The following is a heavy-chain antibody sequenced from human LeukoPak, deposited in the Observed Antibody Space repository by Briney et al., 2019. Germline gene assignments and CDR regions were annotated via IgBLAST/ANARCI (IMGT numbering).Heavy chain of an antibody. Sequence: SETLSLTCTVSGGSISSYYWSWIRQPPGKGLEWIGYIYYSGSTNYNPSLKSRVTISVDTSKNQFSLKLSSVTAADTAVYYCARDSRSGSYWNYYYYYYMDVWGKGTTVTVSS. CDR1: GGSISSYY. CDR2: IYYSGST. J-gene: IGHJ6*03. D-gene: IGHD1-26*01. V-gene: IGHV4-59*01. CDR3: ARDSRSGSYWNYYYYYYMDV.